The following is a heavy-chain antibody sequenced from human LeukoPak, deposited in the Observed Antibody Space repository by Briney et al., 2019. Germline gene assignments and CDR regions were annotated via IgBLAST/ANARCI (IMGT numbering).Heavy chain of an antibody. CDR2: ISSSGNTI. V-gene: IGHV3-48*03. J-gene: IGHJ4*02. D-gene: IGHD2-15*01. CDR1: GFTFSSYA. Sequence: GGSLRLSCEVSGFTFSSYAMHWVRQAPGKGLEWVSYISSSGNTIYYVDSVKGRFTISRDNAKNSLYLQMNSLRAEDTAVYYCAREDASGLDYWGQGTLVTVSS. CDR3: AREDASGLDY.